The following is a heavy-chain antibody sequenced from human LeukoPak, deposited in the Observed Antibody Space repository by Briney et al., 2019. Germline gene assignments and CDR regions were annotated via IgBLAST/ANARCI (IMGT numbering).Heavy chain of an antibody. CDR3: ARVPSSSSWFWLDP. CDR2: INHSGST. CDR1: GGSFSGYY. J-gene: IGHJ5*02. Sequence: SETLSLTCVVCGGSFSGYYWSWVRHPPGKGLEWIGEINHSGSTNYNPSLKSRVTISVDTSKNQFSLKLSSVTAADTAVYYCARVPSSSSWFWLDPWGQGTLVTVSS. V-gene: IGHV4-34*01. D-gene: IGHD6-13*01.